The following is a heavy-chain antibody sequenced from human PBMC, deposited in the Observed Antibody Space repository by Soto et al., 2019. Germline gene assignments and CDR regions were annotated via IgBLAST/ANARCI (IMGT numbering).Heavy chain of an antibody. J-gene: IGHJ5*01. CDR1: GFTFSTYA. Sequence: EVQLLESGGGLVQPGGSLRLSCAASGFTFSTYAMTWVRQAPGKGPEWVSRIGDSEGETTHYADSVKGRFTISRDNAKNPLYLQMNSLRVEDTAIYYCENGYCGGGRCYDLDNWFDSWGQGTRVTVSS. D-gene: IGHD2-15*01. CDR3: ENGYCGGGRCYDLDNWFDS. V-gene: IGHV3-23*01. CDR2: IGDSEGETT.